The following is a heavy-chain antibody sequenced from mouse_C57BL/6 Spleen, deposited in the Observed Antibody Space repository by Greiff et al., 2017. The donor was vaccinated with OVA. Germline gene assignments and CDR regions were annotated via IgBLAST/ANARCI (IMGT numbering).Heavy chain of an antibody. D-gene: IGHD1-1*01. V-gene: IGHV5-16*01. CDR1: GFTFSDYY. J-gene: IGHJ1*03. Sequence: EVQLVESEGGLVQPGSSMKLSCTASGFTFSDYYMAWVRQVPEKGLEWVANINYDGSSTYYLDSLQSRFIISRDNAKNILYLQMSSLKSEDTATYYCARENYGSTSWYFDVWGTGTTVTVSS. CDR3: ARENYGSTSWYFDV. CDR2: INYDGSST.